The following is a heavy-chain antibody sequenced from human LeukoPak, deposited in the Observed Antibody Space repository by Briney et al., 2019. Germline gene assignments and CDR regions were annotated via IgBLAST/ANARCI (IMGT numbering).Heavy chain of an antibody. CDR1: GYTFTSYY. D-gene: IGHD3-10*01. V-gene: IGHV1-46*01. J-gene: IGHJ4*02. Sequence: ASVKVSCKASGYTFTSYYLYWVRQAPGQGLEWMGIINPSGGSTNYAQKFQGRVTMTRDTSTSTAYMELSRLRSDDTAVYYCARGALLWFGDRMEYYFDYWGQGTLLTVSS. CDR2: INPSGGST. CDR3: ARGALLWFGDRMEYYFDY.